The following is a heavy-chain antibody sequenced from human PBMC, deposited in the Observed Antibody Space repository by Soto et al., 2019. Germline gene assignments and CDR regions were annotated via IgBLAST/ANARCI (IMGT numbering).Heavy chain of an antibody. J-gene: IGHJ4*02. V-gene: IGHV3-30*18. CDR2: ISYDGSNK. CDR1: GFTFSSYG. CDR3: AKDAHSSGYYPFDY. Sequence: QVQLVESGGGVVQPGRSLRLSCAASGFTFSSYGMHWVRQAPGKGLEWVAVISYDGSNKYYADSVKGRFTISRDNPKNTLYLQMNSLRAEDTAVYYCAKDAHSSGYYPFDYWGQGTLVTVSS. D-gene: IGHD3-22*01.